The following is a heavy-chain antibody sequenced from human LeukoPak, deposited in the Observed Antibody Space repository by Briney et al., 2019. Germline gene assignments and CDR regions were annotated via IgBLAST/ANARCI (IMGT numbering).Heavy chain of an antibody. Sequence: GGSLRLSCAASGFTFSSYAMHWVRQAPGRGLEWVAVISYDGSNKYYADSVKGRFTISRDNSKNTLYLQMNSLRAEDTAVYYCAREICSSTSCLAFDIWGQETMVTVSS. D-gene: IGHD2-2*01. CDR3: AREICSSTSCLAFDI. CDR2: ISYDGSNK. V-gene: IGHV3-30*04. J-gene: IGHJ3*02. CDR1: GFTFSSYA.